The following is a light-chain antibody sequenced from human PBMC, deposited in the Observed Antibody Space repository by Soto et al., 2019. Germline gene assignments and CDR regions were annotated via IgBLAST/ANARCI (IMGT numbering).Light chain of an antibody. CDR3: QSYDSSIPWV. Sequence: NFILTQPHSVSESPGKTVTISCTRSSGSIASNYVQWYQQRPGSAPTTVIYEDNQRPSGVPDRFSGSIDSSSNSASLTISGLKTEDEADYYCQSYDSSIPWVFGGGTKLTVL. V-gene: IGLV6-57*03. CDR2: EDN. CDR1: SGSIASNY. J-gene: IGLJ3*02.